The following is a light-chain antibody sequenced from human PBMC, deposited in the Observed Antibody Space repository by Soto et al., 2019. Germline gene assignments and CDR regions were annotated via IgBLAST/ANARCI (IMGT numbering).Light chain of an antibody. J-gene: IGLJ2*01. CDR3: CSYAGSSTYV. V-gene: IGLV2-23*02. CDR1: SSDVGGYNY. Sequence: QSALTQPASVSGSPGQSITISCTGTSSDVGGYNYVSWYQQHPGKAPQLMIYDVSNRPSGVSNRFSGSKSGNTASLTISGLQAEDEADYYCCSYAGSSTYVFGGGTKLTVL. CDR2: DVS.